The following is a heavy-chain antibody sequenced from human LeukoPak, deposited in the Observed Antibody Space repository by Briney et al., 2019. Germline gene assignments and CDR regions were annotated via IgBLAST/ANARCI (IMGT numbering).Heavy chain of an antibody. V-gene: IGHV4-38-2*02. CDR1: GYSISSGYY. J-gene: IGHJ5*02. Sequence: PSETLSLTCTVSGYSISSGYYWGWIRQPPGKGPEWIGSIYHSGSTYYNPSLKSRVTISVDTSKNQFSLKLSSVTAADTAVYYCARAGIAVASQWFDPWGQGTLVTVSS. CDR2: IYHSGST. D-gene: IGHD6-19*01. CDR3: ARAGIAVASQWFDP.